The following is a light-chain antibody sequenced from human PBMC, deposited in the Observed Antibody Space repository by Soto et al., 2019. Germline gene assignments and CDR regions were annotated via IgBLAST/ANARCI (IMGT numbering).Light chain of an antibody. CDR1: QSVSSSY. CDR3: QQYGSLPLLT. V-gene: IGKV3-20*01. Sequence: DIVMTQSSATLSVTPGERATLSCRASQSVSSSYLAWYQQKPGQAPRLLIYGASSRATGIPDRFSGSGSGTDFTLTISRLEPEDFAVYYCQQYGSLPLLTFGGGTKVDIK. CDR2: GAS. J-gene: IGKJ4*01.